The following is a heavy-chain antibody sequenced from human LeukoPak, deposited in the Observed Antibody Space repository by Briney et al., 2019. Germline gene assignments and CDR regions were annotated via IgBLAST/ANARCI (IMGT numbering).Heavy chain of an antibody. CDR1: GLTFRNYG. Sequence: GGSLRLSCAASGLTFRNYGMHWVRQAPGKGLEWVAVIWYDGSNQYYVDSVKGRFTVSRDNAKNTLYLQMNSLRAEDTALYYCAREVSEGFDFWGQGTLVTVSS. J-gene: IGHJ4*02. CDR3: AREVSEGFDF. D-gene: IGHD3-22*01. V-gene: IGHV3-33*01. CDR2: IWYDGSNQ.